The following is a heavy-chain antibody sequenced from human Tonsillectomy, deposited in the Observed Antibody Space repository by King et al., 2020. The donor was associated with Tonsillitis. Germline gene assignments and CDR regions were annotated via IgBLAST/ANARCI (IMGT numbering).Heavy chain of an antibody. D-gene: IGHD6-13*01. CDR2: IYTSGST. CDR1: GGSISSYY. Sequence: VQLQESGPGLVKPSETLSLTCTVSGGSISSYYWSWNRQPAGKGLEWIGRIYTSGSTNYNPSLKSRVTMLVDTSKNKFSLKMSSVTAADTAVYYCARGSSSSWYGVYYYYGMDVWGQGTTVTVSS. J-gene: IGHJ6*02. CDR3: ARGSSSSWYGVYYYYGMDV. V-gene: IGHV4-4*07.